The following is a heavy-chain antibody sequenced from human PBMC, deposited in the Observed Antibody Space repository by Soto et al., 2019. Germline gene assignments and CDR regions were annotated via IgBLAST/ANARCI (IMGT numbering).Heavy chain of an antibody. D-gene: IGHD3-22*01. CDR1: GFTFSSYG. CDR2: ISYDGSNK. CDR3: AKGGNRGRITMIVVVIGFDY. Sequence: QVQLVEFGGGVVQPGRSLRLSCAASGFTFSSYGMHWVRQAPGKGLEWVAVISYDGSNKYYADSVKGRFTISRDNSKNTLYLQMNSLRAEDTAVYYCAKGGNRGRITMIVVVIGFDYWGQASLVTVSS. J-gene: IGHJ4*02. V-gene: IGHV3-30*18.